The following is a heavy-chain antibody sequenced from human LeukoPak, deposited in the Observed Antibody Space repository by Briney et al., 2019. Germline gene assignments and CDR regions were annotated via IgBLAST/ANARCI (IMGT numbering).Heavy chain of an antibody. Sequence: ASVKVSCKVSGYTLTELSMHWVRQAPGKGLEWMGGFDPEDGETIYAQKSQGRVTMTEDTSTDTAYMELSSLRSEDTAVYYCATDLTIFGVVAGMDVWGQGTTVTVSS. J-gene: IGHJ6*02. CDR3: ATDLTIFGVVAGMDV. CDR1: GYTLTELS. CDR2: FDPEDGET. V-gene: IGHV1-24*01. D-gene: IGHD3-3*01.